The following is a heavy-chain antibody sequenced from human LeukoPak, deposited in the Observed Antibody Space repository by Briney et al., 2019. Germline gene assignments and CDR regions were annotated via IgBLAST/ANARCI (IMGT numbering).Heavy chain of an antibody. CDR2: IYPGDSDT. J-gene: IGHJ3*02. D-gene: IGHD2-15*01. CDR3: ARGYCSGGSCLDAFDI. CDR1: GYSFTSYW. V-gene: IGHV5-51*01. Sequence: GESLNISCKGSGYSFTSYWIGWVRQMPGKGLEWMGIIYPGDSDTRYSPSFQGQVTISADKSISTAYLQWSSLKASDTAMYYCARGYCSGGSCLDAFDIWGQGTMVTVSS.